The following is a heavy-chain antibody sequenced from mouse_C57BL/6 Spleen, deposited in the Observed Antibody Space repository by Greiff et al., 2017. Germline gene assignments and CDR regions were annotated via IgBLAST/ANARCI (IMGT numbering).Heavy chain of an antibody. D-gene: IGHD2-3*01. Sequence: VQLQQSGAELVRPGASVTLSCKASGYTFTDYEMHWVKQTPVHGLEWIGAIDPETGGTAYNQKFKGKAILTADKSSSTAYMELRSLTSEYSAVYYCTRSDDGYYPPFAYWGQGTLVTVSA. CDR2: IDPETGGT. J-gene: IGHJ3*01. CDR3: TRSDDGYYPPFAY. CDR1: GYTFTDYE. V-gene: IGHV1-15*01.